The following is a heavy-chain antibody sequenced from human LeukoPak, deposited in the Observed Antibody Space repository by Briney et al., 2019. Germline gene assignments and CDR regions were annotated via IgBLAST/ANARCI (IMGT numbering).Heavy chain of an antibody. Sequence: GGSLRLSCAASGFTFSSYSMNWVRQAPGKGLEWVSYISSSSSTIYYADSVKGRFTISRDNAKNSLYLQMNSLRAEDTAVYYCARCSGYDYSNYYYMDVWGKGTTVTVYS. CDR1: GFTFSSYS. V-gene: IGHV3-48*04. CDR2: ISSSSSTI. J-gene: IGHJ6*03. D-gene: IGHD3-22*01. CDR3: ARCSGYDYSNYYYMDV.